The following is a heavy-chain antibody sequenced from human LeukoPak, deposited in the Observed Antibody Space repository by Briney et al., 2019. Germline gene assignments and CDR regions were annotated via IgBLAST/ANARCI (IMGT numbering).Heavy chain of an antibody. CDR2: IKEDGSEK. V-gene: IGHV3-7*01. Sequence: PGGSLRLSCAASGSTFSNAWMNWVRQAPGKGLEWVANIKEDGSEKYYVASVKGRFSISRDNAKNSLYLQMNSLRAEDTAVYYCASGRQLGYWGQGTLVTVSS. CDR1: GSTFSNAW. D-gene: IGHD3-16*01. J-gene: IGHJ4*02. CDR3: ASGRQLGY.